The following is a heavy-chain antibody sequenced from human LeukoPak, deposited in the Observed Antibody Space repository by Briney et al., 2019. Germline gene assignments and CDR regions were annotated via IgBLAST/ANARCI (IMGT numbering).Heavy chain of an antibody. V-gene: IGHV3-23*01. CDR2: ISGSGGST. CDR3: AKDLHYYDSSGYYYEGY. D-gene: IGHD3-22*01. CDR1: GFTFSSDA. Sequence: GGSLRLSCAASGFTFSSDAMSWVRQASGKGLEWVSGISGSGGSTYYADSVKGRFTISRDNSKNTLYLQMNSLRAEDTAVYYCAKDLHYYDSSGYYYEGYWGQGTLVSVSS. J-gene: IGHJ4*02.